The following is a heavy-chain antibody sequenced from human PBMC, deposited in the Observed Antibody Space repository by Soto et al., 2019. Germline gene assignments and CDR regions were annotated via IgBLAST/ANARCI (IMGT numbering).Heavy chain of an antibody. V-gene: IGHV4-59*01. Sequence: SETLSLTCTVSGGSIGSYYWSWIRQPPGKGLEWIGYIYYSGSTNYNPSLKSRVTISVDTTKNQFSLKLSSVTAADTAVYYCAGGSGSVFYYYGMDVWGQGTTVTVSS. J-gene: IGHJ6*02. CDR1: GGSIGSYY. CDR2: IYYSGST. D-gene: IGHD3-10*01. CDR3: AGGSGSVFYYYGMDV.